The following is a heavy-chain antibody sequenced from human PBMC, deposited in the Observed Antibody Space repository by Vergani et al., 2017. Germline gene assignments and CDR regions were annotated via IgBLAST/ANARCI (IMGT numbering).Heavy chain of an antibody. CDR2: IYHSGST. CDR3: ASLGVVLGFGVVGDTTEIDY. Sequence: QVQLQESGPGLVKPSETLSLTCAVSGYSISSGYYWGWIRQPPGKGLEWIGSIYHSGSTYYNPSLKSRVTISVDTSKNQFSLKLSSVTAADTAVYYCASLGVVLGFGVVGDTTEIDYWGQGTLVTVSS. J-gene: IGHJ4*02. V-gene: IGHV4-38-2*01. CDR1: GYSISSGYY. D-gene: IGHD1-26*01.